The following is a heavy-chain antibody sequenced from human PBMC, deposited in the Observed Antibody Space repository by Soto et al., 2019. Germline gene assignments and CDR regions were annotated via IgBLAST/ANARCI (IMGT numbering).Heavy chain of an antibody. V-gene: IGHV4-30-2*01. CDR2: IYHSGST. J-gene: IGHJ4*02. CDR3: ARDGSGSYYYYFDY. CDR1: GGSISSGGYS. Sequence: QLQLQESGSGLVKPSQTLSLTCAVSGGSISSGGYSWSWIRQPPGKGLEWIGYIYHSGSTYYNPSLKSRVTISVDRSKNQFSLKLRSVTAADTAVYYCARDGSGSYYYYFDYWGQGTLVTVSS. D-gene: IGHD3-10*01.